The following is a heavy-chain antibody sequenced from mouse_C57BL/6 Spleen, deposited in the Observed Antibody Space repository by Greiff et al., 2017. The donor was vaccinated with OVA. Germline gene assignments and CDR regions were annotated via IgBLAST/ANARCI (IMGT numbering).Heavy chain of an antibody. D-gene: IGHD1-1*01. Sequence: VQLQQSGPELVKPGASVKISCKASGYSFTGYYMNWVKQSPEKSLEWIGEINPSTGGTTYNQKFKAKATLTVDKSSSTAYMQLKSLTSEDSAVXYCARGGAFYYGSSLFDYWGQGTTLTVSS. CDR3: ARGGAFYYGSSLFDY. CDR1: GYSFTGYY. J-gene: IGHJ2*01. V-gene: IGHV1-42*01. CDR2: INPSTGGT.